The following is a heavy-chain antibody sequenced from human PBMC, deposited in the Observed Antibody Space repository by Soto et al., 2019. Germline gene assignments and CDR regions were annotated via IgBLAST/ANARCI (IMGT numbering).Heavy chain of an antibody. D-gene: IGHD3-9*01. Sequence: GGSLRLSCAASGFTFSSYSMNWVRQAPGKGLEWVSYISSSSSTIYYADSVKGRFTISRDNAKNSLYLQMNSLRAEDTAVYYCARGGAYYDILTGSYYMDVWGKGTTVTVSS. CDR2: ISSSSSTI. CDR1: GFTFSSYS. J-gene: IGHJ6*03. V-gene: IGHV3-48*01. CDR3: ARGGAYYDILTGSYYMDV.